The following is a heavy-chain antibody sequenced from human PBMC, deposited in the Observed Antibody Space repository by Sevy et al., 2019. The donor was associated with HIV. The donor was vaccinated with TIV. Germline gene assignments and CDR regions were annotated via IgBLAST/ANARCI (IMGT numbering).Heavy chain of an antibody. D-gene: IGHD6-13*01. J-gene: IGHJ4*02. CDR3: ARVDSSGWSDY. CDR2: LYHSGTT. Sequence: SETLSLTCAVSGYSMTSGYFWGWIRQSPGKGLGWIGSLYHSGTTYYSPSLKSRVTLSVDTSKNQFSLKVRSVTAADTAVYYCARVDSSGWSDYWGQGTLVTVSS. CDR1: GYSMTSGYF. V-gene: IGHV4-38-2*01.